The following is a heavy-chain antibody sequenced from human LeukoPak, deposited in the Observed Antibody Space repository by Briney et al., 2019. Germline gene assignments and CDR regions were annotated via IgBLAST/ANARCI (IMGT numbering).Heavy chain of an antibody. D-gene: IGHD6-19*01. CDR1: GGSFSGYY. J-gene: IGHJ4*02. V-gene: IGHV4-34*01. CDR3: ARGPCAPLAVVGTDYFDY. Sequence: SETLSLTCAVYGGSFSGYYWSWIRQPPGKGLEWIGEINHSGSTNYNPSLKSRVTISVVTSKNQLSLKLCSVTAGDTAVYYCARGPCAPLAVVGTDYFDYWGQGTLVTVSS. CDR2: INHSGST.